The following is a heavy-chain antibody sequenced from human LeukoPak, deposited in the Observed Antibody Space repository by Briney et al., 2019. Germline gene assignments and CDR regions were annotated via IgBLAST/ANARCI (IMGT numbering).Heavy chain of an antibody. Sequence: SVKVSCKASGGTFSSYAISWVRQAPGQGLEWMGGIIPIFGTANYAQKFQGRVTMTRNTSISTAYMELSSLRSEDTAVYYCARGGYGDHDDYWGQGTLVTVSS. CDR2: IIPIFGTA. CDR1: GGTFSSYA. V-gene: IGHV1-69*05. J-gene: IGHJ4*02. CDR3: ARGGYGDHDDY. D-gene: IGHD4-17*01.